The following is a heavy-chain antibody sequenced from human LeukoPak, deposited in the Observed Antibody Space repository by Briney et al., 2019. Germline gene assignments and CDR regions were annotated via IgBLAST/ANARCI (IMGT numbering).Heavy chain of an antibody. CDR1: GGSISSGDYY. Sequence: SETLSLTCTVSGGSISSGDYYWTWIRQPAGKGLEWIGRVSSSGTTNYNPYNPSLKSRVTISVDTSKNQFSLELSSVTAADTAVYYCARGDYYYYMDVWGTGTTVTVSS. CDR3: ARGDYYYYMDV. V-gene: IGHV4-61*02. CDR2: VSSSGTT. J-gene: IGHJ6*03.